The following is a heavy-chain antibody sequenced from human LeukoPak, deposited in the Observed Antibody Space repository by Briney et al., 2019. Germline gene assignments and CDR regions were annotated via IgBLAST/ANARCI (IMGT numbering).Heavy chain of an antibody. CDR2: ISGSGGRT. V-gene: IGHV3-23*01. Sequence: GGSLRLSCAASGFTFSSYAMSWVRQAPGKGLEWVSAISGSGGRTYYADSVKGRFTISRDNSKNTLYLQMNSLRAEDTAVYYCAKAGGYGDSYYFDYWGQGTLVTVSS. J-gene: IGHJ4*02. CDR3: AKAGGYGDSYYFDY. CDR1: GFTFSSYA. D-gene: IGHD4-17*01.